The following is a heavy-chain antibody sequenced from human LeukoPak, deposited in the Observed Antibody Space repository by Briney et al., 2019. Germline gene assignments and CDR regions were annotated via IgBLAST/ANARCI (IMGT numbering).Heavy chain of an antibody. CDR2: IYPGDSDT. D-gene: IGHD5-18*01. J-gene: IGHJ4*02. CDR3: ARLRRYSYGTRCFDY. CDR1: GYSFTSYW. Sequence: GESLKISCKGSGYSFTSYWIGWVRQMPGKGLEWMGIIYPGDSDTRYSPSFQGQVTISADKSISTAYLQWSSLKASDTAMYYCARLRRYSYGTRCFDYWGQGTLVTVSS. V-gene: IGHV5-51*01.